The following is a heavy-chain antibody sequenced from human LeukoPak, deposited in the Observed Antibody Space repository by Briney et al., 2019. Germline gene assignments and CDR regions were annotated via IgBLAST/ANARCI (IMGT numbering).Heavy chain of an antibody. Sequence: GGSLRLSCAASGFTFSSYSMNWVRQAPGKGLEWVSSISSSSSYIYYADSVKGRFTISRDNAKNSLYLQMNSLRAEDTAVYYCARDARRDGYNLFDYWGQGTLVTVSS. D-gene: IGHD5-24*01. V-gene: IGHV3-21*01. CDR3: ARDARRDGYNLFDY. CDR2: ISSSSSYI. CDR1: GFTFSSYS. J-gene: IGHJ4*02.